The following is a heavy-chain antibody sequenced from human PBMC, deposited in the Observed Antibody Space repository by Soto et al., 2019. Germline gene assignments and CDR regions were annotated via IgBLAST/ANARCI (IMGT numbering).Heavy chain of an antibody. J-gene: IGHJ5*02. V-gene: IGHV4-4*02. CDR2: IYHSERT. CDR1: GGSISSSNW. D-gene: IGHD2-2*01. CDR3: ARDTTVVVPAVRSGLDP. Sequence: LSLTCTVSGGSISSSNWWSLVRQPPGTGREWIEEIYHSERTNDNTNHKSRVNITVDKTKNQSSMKLCSVPAADTAVYYCARDTTVVVPAVRSGLDPWGQGTMVTVSS.